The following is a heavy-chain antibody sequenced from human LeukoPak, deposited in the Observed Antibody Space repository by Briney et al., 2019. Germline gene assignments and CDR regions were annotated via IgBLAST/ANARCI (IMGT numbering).Heavy chain of an antibody. CDR2: ISAYNGNT. Sequence: ASVKVSCKASGYTFTSYGISWVRQAPGQGLEWMGCISAYNGNTNYAQKLQGRVTMTTDASTSTAYMELRSLRSDDTAVYYCVRVRGYYDSSGPRDYWGQGTLVTVSS. D-gene: IGHD3-22*01. CDR1: GYTFTSYG. V-gene: IGHV1-18*01. CDR3: VRVRGYYDSSGPRDY. J-gene: IGHJ4*02.